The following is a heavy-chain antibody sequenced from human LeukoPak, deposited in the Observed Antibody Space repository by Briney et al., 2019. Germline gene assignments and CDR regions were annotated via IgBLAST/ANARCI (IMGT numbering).Heavy chain of an antibody. J-gene: IGHJ4*02. CDR1: GFTFSSYA. Sequence: PGGSLRLSCAASGFTFSSYAMHWVRQAPGKGLEWVAVIWYDGSNKYYADSVKGRFTISRDNSKNTLYLQMNSLRAEDTAVYYCARDGSYGFFDYWGQGTLVTVSS. CDR2: IWYDGSNK. D-gene: IGHD5-18*01. V-gene: IGHV3-33*08. CDR3: ARDGSYGFFDY.